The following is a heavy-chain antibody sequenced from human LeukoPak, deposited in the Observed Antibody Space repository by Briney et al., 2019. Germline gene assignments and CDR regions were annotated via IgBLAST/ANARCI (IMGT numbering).Heavy chain of an antibody. D-gene: IGHD3-10*01. Sequence: ASVKVSCKTSGYTFTTYYLHWVRQAPGQGLEWMGLINPSSGDASYAQRFQGRVTMTRDTSTSTAYMELSSLRSEGTAVYYCARAGYYGSGSYYGPWGQGTLVTVSS. V-gene: IGHV1-46*01. CDR1: GYTFTTYY. CDR2: INPSSGDA. J-gene: IGHJ4*02. CDR3: ARAGYYGSGSYYGP.